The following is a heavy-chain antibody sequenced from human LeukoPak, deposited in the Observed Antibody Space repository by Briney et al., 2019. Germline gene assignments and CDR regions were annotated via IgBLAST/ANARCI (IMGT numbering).Heavy chain of an antibody. CDR1: GFTFSSYG. CDR3: AKHNIDY. J-gene: IGHJ4*02. V-gene: IGHV3-7*03. Sequence: GGSLRLSCAASGFTFSSYGMHWVRQAPGKGLEWVANIKLDGSEKNYVDSVKGRFTISRDNTKNSLYLQMNSLRAEDTAVYYCAKHNIDYWGQGTLVTVSS. D-gene: IGHD1-1*01. CDR2: IKLDGSEK.